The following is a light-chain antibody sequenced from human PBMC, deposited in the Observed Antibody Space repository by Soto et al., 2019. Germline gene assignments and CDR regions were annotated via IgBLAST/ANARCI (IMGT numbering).Light chain of an antibody. Sequence: QPASVSGSPGQSITISCTGTSSDVGGYNYVSWYQQHPGKAPKLIISEVSNRPSGVSNRFSGSKSGNTASLTISGLQAEDEADYYCSSYTSSTTLIFGGGTKLTVL. J-gene: IGLJ2*01. V-gene: IGLV2-14*01. CDR1: SSDVGGYNY. CDR2: EVS. CDR3: SSYTSSTTLI.